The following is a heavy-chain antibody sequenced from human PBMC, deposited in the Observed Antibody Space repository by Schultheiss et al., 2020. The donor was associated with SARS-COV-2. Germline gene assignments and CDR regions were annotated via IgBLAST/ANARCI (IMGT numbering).Heavy chain of an antibody. CDR3: ARGRLYYYYYMDV. V-gene: IGHV3-23*01. CDR2: ISGSGGST. Sequence: GESLKISCAASGFTFSSYGMHWVRQAPGKGLEWVSAISGSGGSTYYADSVKGRFTISRDNSKNTLYLQMNSLRAEDTAVYYCARGRLYYYYYMDVWGKGTTVTVSS. CDR1: GFTFSSYG. J-gene: IGHJ6*03.